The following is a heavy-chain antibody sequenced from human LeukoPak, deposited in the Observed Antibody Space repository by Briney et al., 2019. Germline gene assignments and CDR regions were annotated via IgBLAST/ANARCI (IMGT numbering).Heavy chain of an antibody. D-gene: IGHD3-3*01. Sequence: GGSLRLSCAASGFTFSSYGMHWVRQAPGKGLEWVAVIWYDGSNKYYADSVKGRFTISRDNSKNTLYLQMNSLRAEDTAVYYCAQEYYDFWSGYYTGNFDYWGQGTLVTVSS. CDR2: IWYDGSNK. J-gene: IGHJ4*02. CDR1: GFTFSSYG. V-gene: IGHV3-33*06. CDR3: AQEYYDFWSGYYTGNFDY.